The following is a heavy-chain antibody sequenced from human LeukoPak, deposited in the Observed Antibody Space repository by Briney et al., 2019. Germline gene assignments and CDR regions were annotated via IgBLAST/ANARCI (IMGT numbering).Heavy chain of an antibody. CDR2: INHSGST. CDR1: GGSFSGYY. J-gene: IGHJ5*02. D-gene: IGHD6-13*01. CDR3: ATSTRIAAADNHWFDP. V-gene: IGHV4-34*01. Sequence: SETLSLTCAVYGGSFSGYYWSWIRQPPGKGLEWIGEINHSGSTNYNPSLKSRVTISVDTSKNQFSLKLSSVTAADTAVYYCATSTRIAAADNHWFDPWGQGTLVTVSS.